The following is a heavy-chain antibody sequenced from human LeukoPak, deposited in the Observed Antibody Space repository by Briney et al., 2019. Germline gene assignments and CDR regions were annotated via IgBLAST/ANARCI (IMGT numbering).Heavy chain of an antibody. CDR3: ARVRITIFGVVDRVFDP. CDR2: IYYSGST. D-gene: IGHD3-3*01. J-gene: IGHJ5*02. Sequence: SETLSLTCTVSGYSISSGYYWGWIRQPPGKGLEWIGSIYYSGSTYYNPSLKSRVTISVDTSKNQFSLKLSSVTAADTAVYYCARVRITIFGVVDRVFDPWGQGTLVTVSS. V-gene: IGHV4-38-2*02. CDR1: GYSISSGYY.